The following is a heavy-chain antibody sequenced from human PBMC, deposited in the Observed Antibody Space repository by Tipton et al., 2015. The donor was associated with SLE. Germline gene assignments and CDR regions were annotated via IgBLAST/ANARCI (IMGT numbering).Heavy chain of an antibody. Sequence: SLRLSCAASGFTFSSYAMSWVRQAPGKGLEWVSGINWNGGSTGYADSVKGRFTISRDNAKNSLYLQMNSLRAEDTALYYCARDYYGSVYYYGMDVWGQGTTVTVSS. CDR2: INWNGGST. D-gene: IGHD3-10*01. CDR1: GFTFSSYA. J-gene: IGHJ6*02. V-gene: IGHV3-20*04. CDR3: ARDYYGSVYYYGMDV.